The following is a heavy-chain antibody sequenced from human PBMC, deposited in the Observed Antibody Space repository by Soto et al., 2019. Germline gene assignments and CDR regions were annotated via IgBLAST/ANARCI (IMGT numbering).Heavy chain of an antibody. CDR3: ARRKKVTRDYYYYGMYV. J-gene: IGHJ6*02. Sequence: QVQLVQSGAEVKKPGASVKVSCQASGYTFTSYGISWVRQAPGQGLEWMGWISAYNCNTNYAQKLQGRVNMTTDTSTSTAYMEQRSLTADDTAVYYCARRKKVTRDYYYYGMYVWGQGTTVTVSS. D-gene: IGHD4-17*01. CDR2: ISAYNCNT. CDR1: GYTFTSYG. V-gene: IGHV1-18*01.